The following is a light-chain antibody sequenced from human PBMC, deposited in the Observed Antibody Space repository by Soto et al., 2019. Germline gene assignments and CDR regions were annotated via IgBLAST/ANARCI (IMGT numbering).Light chain of an antibody. CDR1: QSVSSN. V-gene: IGKV3-20*01. CDR2: GAS. CDR3: QQYDISPWT. J-gene: IGKJ1*01. Sequence: EIFLTHSPSALSLSAGSVATLSCRASQSVSSNLAWYQQKPGQAPRLLIYGASTRATGIPARFSGSGSGTDFTLTIIRLEPEDFAVYYCQQYDISPWTFGQGTKVDIK.